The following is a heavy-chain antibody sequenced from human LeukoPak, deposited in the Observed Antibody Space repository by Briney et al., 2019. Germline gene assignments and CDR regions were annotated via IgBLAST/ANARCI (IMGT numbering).Heavy chain of an antibody. V-gene: IGHV1-2*06. CDR2: INPNSGGT. CDR1: GYTFTGYY. CDR3: AASYYYDSSGYFSEAFDI. D-gene: IGHD3-22*01. J-gene: IGHJ3*02. Sequence: ASVKVSCKASGYTFTGYYMDWVRQAPGQGLEWMGRINPNSGGTNYAQKFQGRVTITTDESTSTAYMELSSLRSEDTAVYYCAASYYYDSSGYFSEAFDIWGQGTMVTVSS.